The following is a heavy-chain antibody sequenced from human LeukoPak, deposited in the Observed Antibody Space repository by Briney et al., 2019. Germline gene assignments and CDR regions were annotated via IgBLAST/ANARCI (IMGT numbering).Heavy chain of an antibody. Sequence: GASVKVSCKASGYTFSGYYMHWLRQAPGQGLEWMGWINPNGGVTNYAQKFQGRVTMTRDTSISTAYMELSRLRSDDTAVYYCARGNYYDSSGYTYYFDYWGQGTLVTVSS. CDR1: GYTFSGYY. V-gene: IGHV1-2*02. CDR3: ARGNYYDSSGYTYYFDY. D-gene: IGHD3-22*01. J-gene: IGHJ4*02. CDR2: INPNGGVT.